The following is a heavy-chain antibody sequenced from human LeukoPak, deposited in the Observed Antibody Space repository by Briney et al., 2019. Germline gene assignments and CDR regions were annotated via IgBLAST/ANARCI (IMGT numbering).Heavy chain of an antibody. CDR3: APSANEFYFDY. J-gene: IGHJ4*02. D-gene: IGHD5-12*01. CDR1: GYTFTNYY. Sequence: ASVKVSCKTSGYTFTNYYMHWVRQAPGQSLEWMGWINPKNGDTNYSQKFQGRVTLTRDTSISTAYMELTSLIYDDTAMYYCAPSANEFYFDYWGQGTMVTVSS. CDR2: INPKNGDT. V-gene: IGHV1-2*02.